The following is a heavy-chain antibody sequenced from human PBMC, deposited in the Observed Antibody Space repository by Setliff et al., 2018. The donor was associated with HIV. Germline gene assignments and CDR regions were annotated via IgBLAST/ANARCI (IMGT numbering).Heavy chain of an antibody. CDR2: INHSGST. CDR1: GGSISGYD. CDR3: ARQRQDYIVVVPAPFDY. V-gene: IGHV4-34*01. J-gene: IGHJ4*02. D-gene: IGHD2-2*01. Sequence: PSETLSLTCAVYGGSISGYDWSWIRQPPGKGLEWIGEINHSGSTNYNPSLKSRVTMSVATSKNQFSLKLTAVTAADTAVYYCARQRQDYIVVVPAPFDYWGQGILVTVSS.